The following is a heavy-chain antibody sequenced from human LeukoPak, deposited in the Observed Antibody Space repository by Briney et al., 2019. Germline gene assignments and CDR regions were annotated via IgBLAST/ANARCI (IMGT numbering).Heavy chain of an antibody. J-gene: IGHJ6*02. Sequence: ASVKVSCKASGYTFTSNYIHWVRQAPGQGLEWMGLIYPRDGSTSYAQKFQGRVTMTRDTSTSTVYMELSSLRSKDTAVYYCARMMGLRFLEWLPYSYYGIDVWGQGTTVTVSS. D-gene: IGHD3-3*01. V-gene: IGHV1-46*01. CDR2: IYPRDGST. CDR3: ARMMGLRFLEWLPYSYYGIDV. CDR1: GYTFTSNY.